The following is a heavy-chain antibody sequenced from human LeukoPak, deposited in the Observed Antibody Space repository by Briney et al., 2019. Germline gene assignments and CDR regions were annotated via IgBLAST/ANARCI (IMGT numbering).Heavy chain of an antibody. CDR3: ARAAVGYCSSTNCPCPDY. CDR2: I. V-gene: IGHV3-48*01. D-gene: IGHD2-2*01. CDR1: GFTLSSYS. J-gene: IGHJ4*02. Sequence: GGSLRLSCAASGFTLSSYSMNWVRQGPGKGLEWVSYINADSVKGRFTISRDNSKNTLYLQMNSLRVEDTAIYYCARAAVGYCSSTNCPCPDYWGQGTLVTVSS.